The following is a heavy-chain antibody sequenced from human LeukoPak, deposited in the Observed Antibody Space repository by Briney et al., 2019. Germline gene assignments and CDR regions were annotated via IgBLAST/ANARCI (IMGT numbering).Heavy chain of an antibody. V-gene: IGHV3-74*01. CDR1: GFTFSTYW. Sequence: GGSLRLSCAASGFTFSTYWMHWVRQAPGKGLVWVSRIKSNGSTNYADSVKGRFTISRDNANNTLSLQMNSLRPEDTGVYYCARAPSEIGGYYPEYFRHWGQGTLVSVSS. D-gene: IGHD3-22*01. J-gene: IGHJ1*01. CDR3: ARAPSEIGGYYPEYFRH. CDR2: IKSNGST.